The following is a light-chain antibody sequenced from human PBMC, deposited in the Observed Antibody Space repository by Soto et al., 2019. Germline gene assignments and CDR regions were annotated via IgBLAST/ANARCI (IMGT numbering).Light chain of an antibody. J-gene: IGKJ1*01. CDR3: QQYNNWWT. Sequence: EVVMTQSPATLSMSPGERATLSCRASQSVSSSLAWYQQKPGQAPRLLIYGASTRATGIPDRVSGSGSETEFTLTISRLQAEDFAIYYCQQYNNWWTFGQGTKVEIK. CDR1: QSVSSS. CDR2: GAS. V-gene: IGKV3-15*01.